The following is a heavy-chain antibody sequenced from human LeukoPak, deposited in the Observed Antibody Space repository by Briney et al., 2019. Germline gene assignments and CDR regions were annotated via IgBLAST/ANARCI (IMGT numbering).Heavy chain of an antibody. V-gene: IGHV3-21*01. J-gene: IGHJ4*02. Sequence: SGGFLRLSCAASGFTFSSYSMNWVRQAPGKGLEWVSSISSSSSYIYYADSVKGRFTISRDNAKNSLYLQMNSLRAEDTAVYYCARGYYYGSGSPSYWGQGTLVTVSS. CDR2: ISSSSSYI. D-gene: IGHD3-10*01. CDR1: GFTFSSYS. CDR3: ARGYYYGSGSPSY.